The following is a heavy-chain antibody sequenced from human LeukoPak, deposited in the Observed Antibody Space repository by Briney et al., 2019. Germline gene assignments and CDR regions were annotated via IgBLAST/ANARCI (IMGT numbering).Heavy chain of an antibody. CDR2: IYYSGST. D-gene: IGHD7-27*01. CDR3: ARTDWGSEYYFDY. V-gene: IGHV4-31*03. CDR1: GGSISSGGYY. J-gene: IGHJ4*02. Sequence: SETLSLTCTVSGGSISSGGYYWSWIRQHPGKGLEWIGYIYYSGSTYYNPSLKSRVTISVDRSKNRFSLKLSSVTAADTAVYYCARTDWGSEYYFDYWGQGTLVTVSS.